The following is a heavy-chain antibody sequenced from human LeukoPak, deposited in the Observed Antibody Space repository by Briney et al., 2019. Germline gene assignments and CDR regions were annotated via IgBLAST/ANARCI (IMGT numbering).Heavy chain of an antibody. CDR2: ISASAAMT. V-gene: IGHV3-23*01. CDR1: GFTFSSYW. CDR3: AKDRSIGTYYTFDH. D-gene: IGHD1-26*01. J-gene: IGHJ4*02. Sequence: PGGSLRLSCAASGFTFSSYWMNWVRQAPGKGLEWVSSISASAAMTYYADSVKGRFTVSRDNSNNRLYLQMSGLTAADTAVYYCAKDRSIGTYYTFDHWGQGTLVTVSS.